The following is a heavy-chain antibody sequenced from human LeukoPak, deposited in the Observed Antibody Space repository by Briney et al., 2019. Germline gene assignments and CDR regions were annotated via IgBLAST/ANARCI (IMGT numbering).Heavy chain of an antibody. D-gene: IGHD2-2*01. Sequence: PGGCLRLSCAAAGFTVSSYWMGWVRQAPGKGREWGGNIKEDGSQKYYVDSVKGRFPISRDNAENSLYLQLNSLRAEDSAVYYCGREVPGAVNAVDVWGQGTMVTVSS. V-gene: IGHV3-7*01. CDR1: GFTVSSYW. CDR3: GREVPGAVNAVDV. J-gene: IGHJ3*01. CDR2: IKEDGSQK.